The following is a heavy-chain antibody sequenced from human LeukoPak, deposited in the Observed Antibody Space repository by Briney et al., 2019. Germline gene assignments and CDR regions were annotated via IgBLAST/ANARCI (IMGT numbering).Heavy chain of an antibody. V-gene: IGHV1-69*04. CDR2: IIPILGIA. Sequence: GASVKVSFKASGGTFSSYAISWVRQAPGQGLEWMGRIIPILGIANYAQKFQGRVTITADKSTSTAYMELSSLRSEDTAVYYCARDSKDYYDSSGYGTLDYWGQGILVTVSS. J-gene: IGHJ4*02. D-gene: IGHD3-22*01. CDR1: GGTFSSYA. CDR3: ARDSKDYYDSSGYGTLDY.